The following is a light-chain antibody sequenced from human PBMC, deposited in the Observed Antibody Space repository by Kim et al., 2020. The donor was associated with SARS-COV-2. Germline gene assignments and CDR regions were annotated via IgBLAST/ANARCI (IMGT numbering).Light chain of an antibody. CDR2: GAS. V-gene: IGKV3-15*01. J-gene: IGKJ1*01. Sequence: EIVVTQSPATLSVSPGERATLSCRASQSVNSNLAWYQQKPGQAPRLLISGASTRATGIPARFSGSGSGTEFTLTISSLQSEDFAVYYCQQYNKWPRTFGQGTKV. CDR1: QSVNSN. CDR3: QQYNKWPRT.